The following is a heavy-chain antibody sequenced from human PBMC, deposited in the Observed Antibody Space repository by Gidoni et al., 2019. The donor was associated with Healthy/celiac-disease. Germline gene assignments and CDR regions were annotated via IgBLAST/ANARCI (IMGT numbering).Heavy chain of an antibody. D-gene: IGHD3-22*01. CDR2: IYYSGST. CDR1: GGSISSSSYY. V-gene: IGHV4-39*01. J-gene: IGHJ4*02. Sequence: QLQLQESGPGLVKPSETLSLTRTVSGGSISSSSYYWGWIRQPPGKGLEWIGSIYYSGSTYYNPSLKSRVTISVDTSKNQFSLKLSSVTAADTAVYYCARIPVLDRYTPNYYDRNPPVDYWGQGTLVTVSS. CDR3: ARIPVLDRYTPNYYDRNPPVDY.